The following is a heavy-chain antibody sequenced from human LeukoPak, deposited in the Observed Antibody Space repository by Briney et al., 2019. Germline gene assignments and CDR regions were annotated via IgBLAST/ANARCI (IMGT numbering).Heavy chain of an antibody. J-gene: IGHJ4*02. CDR1: SGSISSGDYY. CDR3: ARGNNPYFFDY. V-gene: IGHV4-30-4*08. Sequence: SETLSLTCTVSSGSISSGDYYWSWIRQPPGRGLECIGYIYYNGSSFYNPSLKSRVTISVDTSMNHVSLTLSSVTAADTAVYYCARGNNPYFFDYWGQGTLVTVSS. D-gene: IGHD2/OR15-2a*01. CDR2: IYYNGSS.